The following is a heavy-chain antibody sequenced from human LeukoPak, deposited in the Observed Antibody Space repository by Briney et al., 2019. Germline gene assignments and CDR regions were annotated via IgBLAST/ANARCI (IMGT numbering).Heavy chain of an antibody. Sequence: VASVKVSCKASEYTFIDYSIHWVRQAPGQGLEWLGWIDPNSGGTNSAQNFQGRVTMTRDTSISTAYMELSSLRSDDTAVYYCARALRTDILTTDYWGPGTLVTVSS. CDR1: EYTFIDYS. CDR3: ARALRTDILTTDY. V-gene: IGHV1-2*02. CDR2: IDPNSGGT. J-gene: IGHJ4*02. D-gene: IGHD3-9*01.